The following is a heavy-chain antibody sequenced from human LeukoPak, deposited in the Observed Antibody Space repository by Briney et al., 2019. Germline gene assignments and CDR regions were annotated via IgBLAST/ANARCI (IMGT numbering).Heavy chain of an antibody. CDR2: MNPNSGNT. D-gene: IGHD6-19*01. CDR3: AIMAVAGPDY. J-gene: IGHJ4*02. Sequence: ASVNVSCTASGYTFTSYDINWVRQAPGQGLEWMGWMNPNSGNTGYAQKFQGRVTMTRNTSISTAYMELSSLRSEDTAVYYCAIMAVAGPDYWGQGTLVTVSS. V-gene: IGHV1-8*01. CDR1: GYTFTSYD.